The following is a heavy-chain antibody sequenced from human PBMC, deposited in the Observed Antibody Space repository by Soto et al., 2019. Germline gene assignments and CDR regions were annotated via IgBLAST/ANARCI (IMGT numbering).Heavy chain of an antibody. CDR2: IYYSGST. J-gene: IGHJ4*02. CDR3: ARRYGSCFDY. Sequence: SETLSLTCTVSGCSISSYYWAWVRQPPERGLEWIGFIYYSGSTTYNPSLNSRVTISVDTSKNQFSLKLSSVTAAATAVYYCARRYGSCFDYWGQGTLVTVSS. CDR1: GCSISSYY. D-gene: IGHD5-18*01. V-gene: IGHV4-59*08.